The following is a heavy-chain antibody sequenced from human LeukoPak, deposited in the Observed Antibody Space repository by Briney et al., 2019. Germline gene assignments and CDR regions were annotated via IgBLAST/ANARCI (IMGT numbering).Heavy chain of an antibody. CDR3: AGGGYCSSSSCFAPLFDW. CDR2: IYNSETT. D-gene: IGHD2-2*01. CDR1: GASISRYY. V-gene: IGHV4-59*01. J-gene: IGHJ4*02. Sequence: SETLSLTCTVPGASISRYYWSWIRQSPGKGLEWIGYIYNSETTNYNPSLKSRVAMSLYTSRSQFSLRLRSVTAADTALYFCAGGGYCSSSSCFAPLFDWWGRGTLVTVSS.